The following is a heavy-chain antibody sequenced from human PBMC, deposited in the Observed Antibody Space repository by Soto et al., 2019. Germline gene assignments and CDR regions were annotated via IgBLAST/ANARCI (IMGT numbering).Heavy chain of an antibody. CDR1: GFTFSDYA. CDR3: ATERGDTVLLVYALDS. J-gene: IGHJ4*02. CDR2: IGGSGSST. Sequence: EVQLLESGGGLVQPGGSLRLSCAASGFTFSDYAMSWVRQAPGKGLELVSGIGGSGSSTSYSDSVKGRFTISRDNSKNTLYLQMSSLRVEATAVYFCATERGDTVLLVYALDSWCQGTLVTVSS. V-gene: IGHV3-23*01. D-gene: IGHD2-8*01.